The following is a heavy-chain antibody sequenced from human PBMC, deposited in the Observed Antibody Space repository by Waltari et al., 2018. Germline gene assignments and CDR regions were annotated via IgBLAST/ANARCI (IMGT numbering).Heavy chain of an antibody. J-gene: IGHJ4*02. Sequence: QLQLQESGPGLVKPSQTLSLTCAVSGRPISSGGYSWSWIRQPPGKVLEWIGYIYHSGSTYYNPSLKSRVTISVDRSKNQFSLKLSSVTAADTAVYYFARSSTVTTLDYWGQGTLVTVSS. CDR3: ARSSTVTTLDY. V-gene: IGHV4-30-2*01. D-gene: IGHD4-17*01. CDR2: IYHSGST. CDR1: GRPISSGGYS.